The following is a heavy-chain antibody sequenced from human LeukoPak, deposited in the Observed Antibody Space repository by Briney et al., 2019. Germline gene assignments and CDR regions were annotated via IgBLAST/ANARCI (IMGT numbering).Heavy chain of an antibody. V-gene: IGHV3-30*18. D-gene: IGHD3-3*01. CDR1: VFTFSSYG. J-gene: IGHJ4*02. CDR3: AKDLPSFLEWLLPLVDY. CDR2: ISYDGSNK. Sequence: GRSLRLSCAASVFTFSSYGMHWVRQAPGKGLEWVAVISYDGSNKYYADSVKGRLTISRDNSKNTLYLQMNSLRAEDTAVYYCAKDLPSFLEWLLPLVDYWGQGTLVTVSS.